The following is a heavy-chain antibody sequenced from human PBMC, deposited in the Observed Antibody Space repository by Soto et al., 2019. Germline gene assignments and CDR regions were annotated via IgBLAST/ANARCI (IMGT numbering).Heavy chain of an antibody. CDR3: APLSVSLSSPYGIHV. CDR1: GXSVTSSYYY. J-gene: IGHJ6*02. Sequence: NPXXTLSLTCSVSGXSVTSSYYYWAWSRQPRGKGLEWIGIMFYSGITYYNPSLKSRVTLSVDTSKNQFSVRLNSVTAVDTAVYYCAPLSVSLSSPYGIHVWAHGTTVTVS. D-gene: IGHD2-2*01. V-gene: IGHV4-39*01. CDR2: MFYSGIT.